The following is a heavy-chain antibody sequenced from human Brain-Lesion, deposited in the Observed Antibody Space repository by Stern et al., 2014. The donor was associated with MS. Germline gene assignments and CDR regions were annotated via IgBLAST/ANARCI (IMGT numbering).Heavy chain of an antibody. CDR2: IYYSGFT. CDR3: ARHDSVPRPSQLYSARDRGPGYFDY. V-gene: IGHV4-39*01. J-gene: IGHJ4*02. Sequence: QLQLQESGPGLVKPSETLSLTCTVSGGSISSSTYYWAWIRQPPGKGLEWIGNIYYSGFTYYNPSLQSRVTISVDISKNHFPLKLSSVTAADTAIYYCARHDSVPRPSQLYSARDRGPGYFDYWGQGTLVTVSS. CDR1: GGSISSSTYY. D-gene: IGHD1-26*01.